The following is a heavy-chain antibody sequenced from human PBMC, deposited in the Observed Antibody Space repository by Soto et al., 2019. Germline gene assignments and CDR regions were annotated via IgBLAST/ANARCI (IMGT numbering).Heavy chain of an antibody. CDR1: RYTFANFY. CDR2: INPSGGST. V-gene: IGHV1-46*01. Sequence: SVEVSSKESRYTFANFYIHWLRQAPGQGLEWLGIINPSGGSTTYPQKFQGRVTMTMDTSTRTVHIELITLRSADTAVYYCARSQVGRPLDVWGPGTKVTVSS. CDR3: ARSQVGRPLDV. J-gene: IGHJ6*02.